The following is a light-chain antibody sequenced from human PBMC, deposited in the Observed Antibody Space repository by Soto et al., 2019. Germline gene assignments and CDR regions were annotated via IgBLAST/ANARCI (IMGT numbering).Light chain of an antibody. J-gene: IGLJ1*01. CDR1: SSDVGGYNY. CDR3: SSYTSSSTPLYV. CDR2: DVS. Sequence: QSALTQPASVSGSPGQSITISCTGTSSDVGGYNYVSWYQQHPGKAPKLMIYDVSNRPSGVSNRFSGSKSGNTASLTLSGLQAEDEADYYCSSYTSSSTPLYVFGTGTKLTVL. V-gene: IGLV2-14*01.